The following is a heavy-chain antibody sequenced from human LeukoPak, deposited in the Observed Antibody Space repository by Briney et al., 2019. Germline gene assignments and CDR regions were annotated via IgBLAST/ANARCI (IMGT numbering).Heavy chain of an antibody. V-gene: IGHV1-8*03. CDR2: MNPNSGNT. CDR1: VYTFTSYD. CDR3: ARNYYDFWSGYYRNDAFDI. Sequence: ASVKVSCKTSVYTFTSYDINWVRQATGQGLDWMGWMNPNSGNTGYAQKFQGRVTITRNTSISTAYMELSSLRSEDTAVYYCARNYYDFWSGYYRNDAFDIWGQGTMVTVSS. J-gene: IGHJ3*02. D-gene: IGHD3-3*01.